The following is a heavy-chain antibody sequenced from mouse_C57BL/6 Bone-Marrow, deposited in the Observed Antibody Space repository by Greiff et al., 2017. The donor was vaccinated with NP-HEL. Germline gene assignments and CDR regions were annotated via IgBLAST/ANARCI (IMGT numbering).Heavy chain of an antibody. V-gene: IGHV1-50*01. CDR3: ARLWGYGLAVVVDWYFDV. CDR2: IDPSDSYT. Sequence: QVQLQQPGAELVKPGASVKLSCKASGYTFTSYWMQWVKQRPGQGLEWIGEIDPSDSYTNYNQKFKGKATLTVDTSSSTAYMQLSSLTSEDSAVYYCARLWGYGLAVVVDWYFDVWGTGTTVTVSS. CDR1: GYTFTSYW. D-gene: IGHD1-1*01. J-gene: IGHJ1*03.